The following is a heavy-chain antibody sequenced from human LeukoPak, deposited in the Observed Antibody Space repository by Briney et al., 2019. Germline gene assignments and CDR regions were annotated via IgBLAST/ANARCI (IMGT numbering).Heavy chain of an antibody. Sequence: GASVKVSCKTSGYTFTGYYIHWVRQAPGQGLEWMGGIIPIFGTANYAQKFQGRVTITTDESTSTAYMELSSLRSEDTAVYYCARDLRQLARDRFDPWGQGTLVTVSS. D-gene: IGHD6-6*01. J-gene: IGHJ5*02. CDR1: GYTFTGYY. V-gene: IGHV1-69*05. CDR3: ARDLRQLARDRFDP. CDR2: IIPIFGTA.